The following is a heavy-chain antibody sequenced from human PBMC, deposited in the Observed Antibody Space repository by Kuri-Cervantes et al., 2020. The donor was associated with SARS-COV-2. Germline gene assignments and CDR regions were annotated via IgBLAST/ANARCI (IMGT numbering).Heavy chain of an antibody. J-gene: IGHJ4*02. CDR2: ISYDGSNK. CDR3: ARGDYYDSSGYYLHYFDY. CDR1: GFTFSSYA. Sequence: GGSLRLSCVASGFTFSSYAMHWVRQAPGKGLEWVAVISYDGSNKYYTDSVKGRFTISRDNSKNTLYLQMNSLRAEDTAVYYCARGDYYDSSGYYLHYFDYWGQGTLVTVSS. V-gene: IGHV3-30-3*01. D-gene: IGHD3-22*01.